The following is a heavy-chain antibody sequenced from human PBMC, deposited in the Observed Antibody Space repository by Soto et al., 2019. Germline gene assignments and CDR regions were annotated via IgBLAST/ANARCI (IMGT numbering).Heavy chain of an antibody. CDR1: GYTFTGHY. Sequence: ASVKVSCKASGYTFTGHYIHWVRQAPEQGPEWMGEIGPESGATRYAQKFQGRVTMTRDTSITTVYMELNNLSADDTAVYYCGTCRNGQIVVFYWGQGTLVTV. CDR2: IGPESGAT. V-gene: IGHV1-2*02. CDR3: GTCRNGQIVVFY. D-gene: IGHD2-8*01. J-gene: IGHJ4*02.